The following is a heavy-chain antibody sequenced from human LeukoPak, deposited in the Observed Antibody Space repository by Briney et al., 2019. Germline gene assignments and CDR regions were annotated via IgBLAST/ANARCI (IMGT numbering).Heavy chain of an antibody. Sequence: GESLKISCKGSGYRFTSSWIGGVRQMPGKGLEWMGIIYPGDSDTRYSPSFQGQVTISTDKSISTAYLQWSSLKASDTAMYYCARHNEEYYYDSSGYCFDYWGQGTLVTVSS. CDR1: GYRFTSSW. CDR2: IYPGDSDT. J-gene: IGHJ4*02. D-gene: IGHD3-22*01. CDR3: ARHNEEYYYDSSGYCFDY. V-gene: IGHV5-51*01.